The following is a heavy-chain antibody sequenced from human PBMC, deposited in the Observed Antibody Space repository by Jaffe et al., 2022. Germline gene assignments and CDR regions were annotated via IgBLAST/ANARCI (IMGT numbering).Heavy chain of an antibody. CDR1: GFTFSSYS. Sequence: EVQLVESGGGLVKPGGSLRLSCAASGFTFSSYSMNWVRQAPGKGLEWVSSISSSSSYIYYADSVKGRFTISRDNAKNSLYLQMNSLRAEDTAVYYCAREPAMLNMVQGVIDHDAFDIWGQGTMVTVSS. CDR2: ISSSSSYI. CDR3: AREPAMLNMVQGVIDHDAFDI. D-gene: IGHD3-10*01. V-gene: IGHV3-21*01. J-gene: IGHJ3*02.